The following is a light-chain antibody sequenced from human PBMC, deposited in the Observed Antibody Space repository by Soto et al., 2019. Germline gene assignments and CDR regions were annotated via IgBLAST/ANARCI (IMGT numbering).Light chain of an antibody. CDR2: DAS. CDR1: QDITNS. CDR3: QQYHNLPLT. Sequence: DIQMTQSPSSLSASVGDRVTITCQASQDITNSLNWYQQKPGKAPKLLIYDASIFETGVPSRFSGSGSGTDFTVAISSLQRDDIETFFWQQYHNLPLTFGGGTKVEIK. J-gene: IGKJ4*01. V-gene: IGKV1-33*01.